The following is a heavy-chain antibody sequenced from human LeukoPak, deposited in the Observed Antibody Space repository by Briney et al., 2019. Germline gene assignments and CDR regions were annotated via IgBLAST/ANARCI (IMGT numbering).Heavy chain of an antibody. V-gene: IGHV4-61*02. CDR1: GGSISSGSYY. CDR2: IYTTGST. D-gene: IGHD3-10*01. Sequence: PSQTLSLTCTVSGGSISSGSYYWSWIRQPAGKGLEWIGRIYTTGSTNYNPSLKSRVTISVDTSENQFSQNLSSVTAADTAVYYCARVSFGSGYYCYMDVWGKGTTVTVSS. J-gene: IGHJ6*03. CDR3: ARVSFGSGYYCYMDV.